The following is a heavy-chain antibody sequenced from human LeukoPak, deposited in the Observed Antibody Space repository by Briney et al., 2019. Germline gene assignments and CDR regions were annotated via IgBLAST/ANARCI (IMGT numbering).Heavy chain of an antibody. CDR3: ARDHNCSGGSCYGTRTNWFDP. Sequence: ASAKVSCKASGYTFTGYYMHWVRQAPGQGLEWMGWINPNSGGTNYAQKFQGRVTMTRDTSISTAYMELSRLRSDDTAVYYCARDHNCSGGSCYGTRTNWFDPWGQGTLVTVSS. CDR2: INPNSGGT. CDR1: GYTFTGYY. J-gene: IGHJ5*02. D-gene: IGHD2-15*01. V-gene: IGHV1-2*02.